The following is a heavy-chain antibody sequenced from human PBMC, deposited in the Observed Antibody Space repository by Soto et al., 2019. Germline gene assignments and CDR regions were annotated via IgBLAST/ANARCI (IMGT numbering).Heavy chain of an antibody. Sequence: QVQLVQSGAEVKKVGSSVKVSCKASGGTFSRYPIAWVRQAPGHGLEWMGQIIPIFGTISHAQNFQGRITITADESTSTAYMERSGRRPDDTAFYYLASPLTVAATKGYDYWGQGTLVT. J-gene: IGHJ4*02. CDR2: IIPIFGTI. D-gene: IGHD2-15*01. V-gene: IGHV1-69*01. CDR1: GGTFSRYP. CDR3: ASPLTVAATKGYDY.